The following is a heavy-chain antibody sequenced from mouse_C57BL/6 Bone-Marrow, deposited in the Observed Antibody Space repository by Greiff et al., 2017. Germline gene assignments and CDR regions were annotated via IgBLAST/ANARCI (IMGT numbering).Heavy chain of an antibody. CDR3: ARRSYGSNFDY. CDR1: GFTFSSYG. J-gene: IGHJ2*01. V-gene: IGHV5-6*01. D-gene: IGHD1-1*01. CDR2: ISSGGSYT. Sequence: EVQLVESGGDLVKPGGSLKLSCAASGFTFSSYGMSWVRQTPDKRLEWVATISSGGSYTYYPDSVKGRFTIARDNAKNTLYLQMSSLKSEDTAMYYCARRSYGSNFDYWGQGTTLTVSS.